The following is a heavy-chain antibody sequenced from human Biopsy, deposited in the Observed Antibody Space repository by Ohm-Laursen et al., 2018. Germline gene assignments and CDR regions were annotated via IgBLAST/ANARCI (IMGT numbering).Heavy chain of an antibody. D-gene: IGHD3-3*01. Sequence: SLRLSCAAFGFTFADYAMHWVRQAPGKGLAWVSGISWTSASVGYADSVKGRFTISRDNAKKSLYVQMTSLRAEDTALHYCTKEFPPRDVWSGPCAFDIWGQGTMVTVSS. V-gene: IGHV3-9*01. CDR2: ISWTSASV. J-gene: IGHJ3*02. CDR3: TKEFPPRDVWSGPCAFDI. CDR1: GFTFADYA.